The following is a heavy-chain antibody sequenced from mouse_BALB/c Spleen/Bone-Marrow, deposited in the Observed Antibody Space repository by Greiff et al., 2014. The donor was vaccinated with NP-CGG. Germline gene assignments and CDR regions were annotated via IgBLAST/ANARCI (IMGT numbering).Heavy chain of an antibody. CDR2: INPYNGGT. V-gene: IGHV1-18*01. CDR3: TRREGGPFDY. CDR1: GYSFTGYT. Sequence: EVKLEESGPELVKPGASMKISCKASGYSFTGYTMNWVKQSHGKNLEWIGLINPYNGGTTYSQKFKGKATLTVDKSSSTAYMELLSLTSEDSAVYFCTRREGGPFDYWGQGTTLTVSS. J-gene: IGHJ2*01.